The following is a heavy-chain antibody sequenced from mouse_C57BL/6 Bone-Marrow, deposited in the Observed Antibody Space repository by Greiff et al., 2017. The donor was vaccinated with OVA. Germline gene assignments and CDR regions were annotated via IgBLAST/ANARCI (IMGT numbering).Heavy chain of an antibody. V-gene: IGHV5-6*01. CDR3: ARPHYYAMDY. CDR1: GFTFSSYG. J-gene: IGHJ4*01. CDR2: ISSGGSYT. Sequence: EVHLVESGGDLVKPGGSLKLSCAASGFTFSSYGMSWVRQTPDKRLEWVSTISSGGSYTYYPDSVKGRFTISRDNAKNTLYLQMSSLKSEDTAMYYCARPHYYAMDYWGQGTSVTVSS.